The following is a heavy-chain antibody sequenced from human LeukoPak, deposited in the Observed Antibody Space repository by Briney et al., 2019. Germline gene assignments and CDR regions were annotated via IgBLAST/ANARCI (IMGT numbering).Heavy chain of an antibody. D-gene: IGHD3-22*01. V-gene: IGHV1-46*01. Sequence: ASVKVSCEASGYTFTSYYMHWVRQAPGQGLEWMGMINPSGGSTSYAQKFQGRVTMTRDTSTSTVYMELSSLRSEDTALYYCARVALPNYYDSSGHFDYWGQGTLVTVSS. CDR3: ARVALPNYYDSSGHFDY. J-gene: IGHJ4*02. CDR2: INPSGGST. CDR1: GYTFTSYY.